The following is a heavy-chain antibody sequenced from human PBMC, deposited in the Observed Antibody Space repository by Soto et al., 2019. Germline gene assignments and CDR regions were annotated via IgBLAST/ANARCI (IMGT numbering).Heavy chain of an antibody. Sequence: GSLRLSCAASGFTFSSYAMSWVRQAPGKGLEWVSAISGSGGSTYYADSVKGRFTISRDNSKNTLYLQMNSLRAEDTAVYYSTRGGSGSYYNAWGQGTLVTVSS. CDR3: TRGGSGSYYNA. D-gene: IGHD3-10*01. V-gene: IGHV3-23*01. J-gene: IGHJ4*02. CDR1: GFTFSSYA. CDR2: ISGSGGST.